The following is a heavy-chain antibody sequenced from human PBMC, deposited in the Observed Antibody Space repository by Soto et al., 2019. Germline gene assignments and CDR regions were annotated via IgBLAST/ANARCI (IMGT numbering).Heavy chain of an antibody. V-gene: IGHV3-30*18. CDR3: AKVKFNYNDDTDNYYGRGHFDS. D-gene: IGHD3-22*01. CDR2: ISYDGKNK. Sequence: QVQLVESGGGVVQPGGSLRLSCAASGVNFRSYGMNWVRQAPGKGLEWVAVISYDGKNKYLANSLKGLFIIPRHKSKNTVSLQMNRLRAEDTAIYYCAKVKFNYNDDTDNYYGRGHFDSWGQGPLVTVSS. CDR1: GVNFRSYG. J-gene: IGHJ4*02.